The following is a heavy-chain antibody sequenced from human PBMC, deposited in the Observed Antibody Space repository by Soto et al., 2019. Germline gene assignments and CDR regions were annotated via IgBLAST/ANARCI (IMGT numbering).Heavy chain of an antibody. CDR2: ISAYNGNT. V-gene: IGHV1-18*01. D-gene: IGHD3-22*01. J-gene: IGHJ2*01. CDR1: GYTFTSYG. CDR3: ASTKYDSSAYYYWYLGL. Sequence: ASVKVSCKASGYTFTSYGISWVRQAPGQGLEWMGWISAYNGNTNYAQKLQGRVTITADTSANTVYLELSSLRSEDTAVYYCASTKYDSSAYYYWYLGLRGRGTLVTVSS.